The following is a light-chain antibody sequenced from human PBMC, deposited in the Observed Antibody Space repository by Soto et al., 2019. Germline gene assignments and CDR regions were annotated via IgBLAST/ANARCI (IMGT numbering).Light chain of an antibody. Sequence: QSVLTQPASVSGSPGQSITISCTGTSSDVGSYKFVSWYQQHPVKAPKLMIYEGSKRPSGVSNRFSGSNSGNTASLTISGLHAEDEADYYCCSYAGSSTLVFGGGTKVTVL. CDR1: SSDVGSYKF. V-gene: IGLV2-23*01. CDR3: CSYAGSSTLV. CDR2: EGS. J-gene: IGLJ2*01.